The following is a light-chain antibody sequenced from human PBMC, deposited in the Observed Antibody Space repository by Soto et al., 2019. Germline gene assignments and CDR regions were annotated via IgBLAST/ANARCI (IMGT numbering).Light chain of an antibody. J-gene: IGLJ2*01. Sequence: QSVLTQSPSVSAAPGQKVTISCSGSSSNIGNNYLSWYQQLPGTAPKLLIYDNNKRPSGIPDRFSGYKSGTSGTLDINGLQTGDEDDYYCATWDGSLPGEVFGGGTKVTVL. CDR3: ATWDGSLPGEV. CDR2: DNN. CDR1: SSNIGNNY. V-gene: IGLV1-51*01.